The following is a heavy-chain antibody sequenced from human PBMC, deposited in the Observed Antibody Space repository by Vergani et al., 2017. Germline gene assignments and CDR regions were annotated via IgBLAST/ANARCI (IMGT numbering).Heavy chain of an antibody. CDR2: ISYDGSNK. J-gene: IGHJ5*02. CDR3: ARYSSSWYERNWFDP. CDR1: GFTFSSYA. D-gene: IGHD6-13*01. V-gene: IGHV3-30*04. Sequence: QVQLVESGGGVVQPGRSLRLSCAASGFTFSSYAMHWVRQAPGKGLEWVAVISYDGSNKYYADSVKGRFTISRDNSKNTLYLQMNSLRAEDTAVYYCARYSSSWYERNWFDPWGQGTLVTVSS.